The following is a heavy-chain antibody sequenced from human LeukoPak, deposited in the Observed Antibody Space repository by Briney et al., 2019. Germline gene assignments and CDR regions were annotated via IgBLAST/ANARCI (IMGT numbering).Heavy chain of an antibody. V-gene: IGHV3-30*03. J-gene: IGHJ6*03. CDR3: ARVGRYGDYVSRDYYYYMDV. CDR2: ISYDGSNK. D-gene: IGHD4-17*01. CDR1: GFTFSSYG. Sequence: GGSLRLSCAASGFTFSSYGMHWVRQAPGKGLEWVAVISYDGSNKYYADSVKGRFTISRDNSKNTLYLQMNSLRAEDTAVYYCARVGRYGDYVSRDYYYYMDVWGKGTTVTVSS.